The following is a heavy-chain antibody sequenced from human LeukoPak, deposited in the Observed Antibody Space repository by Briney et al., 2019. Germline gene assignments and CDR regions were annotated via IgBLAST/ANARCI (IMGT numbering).Heavy chain of an antibody. V-gene: IGHV1-8*01. D-gene: IGHD5-24*01. CDR1: GYTFTDCD. CDR2: INPKSDIP. J-gene: IGHJ4*02. CDR3: AIGRRGMTTIDC. Sequence: ASVKVSCKASGYTFTDCDIHWVRQATGQGLEWMGWINPKSDIPDYAQRFQGRVTMTTNTSISTAYMEVSSLRSDDTAVYYCAIGRRGMTTIDCWGQGTLVTVSS.